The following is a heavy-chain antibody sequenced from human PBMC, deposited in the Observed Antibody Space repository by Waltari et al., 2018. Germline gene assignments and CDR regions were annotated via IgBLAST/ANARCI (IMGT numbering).Heavy chain of an antibody. Sequence: QVQLQESGPGLVKPSATLSLTCTVSGGSISSYSWNWIRQPAGKGLEWIGRIYTSGNTNYSPSLKSRVTMSVDTSKNQFSLKLISVTAADTAVYYCARDSINWFDPWGQGTLVTVSS. V-gene: IGHV4-4*07. CDR1: GGSISSYS. CDR2: IYTSGNT. CDR3: ARDSINWFDP. J-gene: IGHJ5*02.